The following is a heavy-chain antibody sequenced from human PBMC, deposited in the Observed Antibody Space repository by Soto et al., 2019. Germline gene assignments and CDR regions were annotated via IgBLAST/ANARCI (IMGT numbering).Heavy chain of an antibody. CDR1: GYTFTSYY. Sequence: QVQLVQSGAEVKKPGASVKVSCKASGYTFTSYYMHWVRQAPGQGLEWMGIINPSGGSTSYAQKFQGRVTMTRDTSTSTVYMELSSLRSEDTAVYYCASDSSGWYGSYYFDYWGQGTLVTVSS. CDR3: ASDSSGWYGSYYFDY. J-gene: IGHJ4*02. D-gene: IGHD6-19*01. V-gene: IGHV1-46*01. CDR2: INPSGGST.